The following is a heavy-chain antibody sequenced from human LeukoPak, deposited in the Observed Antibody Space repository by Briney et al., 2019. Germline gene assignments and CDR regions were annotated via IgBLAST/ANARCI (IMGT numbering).Heavy chain of an antibody. CDR2: IYDSGST. Sequence: SETLSLTCTVSGGSISSYYWSWIRQPPGKGLEWIGYIYDSGSTNYNPSLKSRVTISVNTSKNQFSLKLSSVTAADTAVYYCARVGGTNYYYYGMDVWGQGTTVTVSS. D-gene: IGHD1-1*01. CDR1: GGSISSYY. CDR3: ARVGGTNYYYYGMDV. J-gene: IGHJ6*02. V-gene: IGHV4-59*01.